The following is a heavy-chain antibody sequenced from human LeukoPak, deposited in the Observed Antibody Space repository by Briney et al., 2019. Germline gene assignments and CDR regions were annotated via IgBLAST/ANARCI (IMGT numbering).Heavy chain of an antibody. CDR1: GYTFTGYY. D-gene: IGHD3-10*01. CDR2: INPNSGGT. J-gene: IGHJ4*02. Sequence: ASVKVSCKASGYTFTGYYMHWVRQAPGQGLEWMGWINPNSGGTNYAQKFQGRVTMTRDTSISTAYMELSRLRSDDTAVYYCARLLLWFGAPFDYWGQGTLVTVSS. V-gene: IGHV1-2*02. CDR3: ARLLLWFGAPFDY.